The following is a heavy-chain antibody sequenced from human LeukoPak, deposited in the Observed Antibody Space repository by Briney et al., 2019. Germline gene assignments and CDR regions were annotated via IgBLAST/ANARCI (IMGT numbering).Heavy chain of an antibody. CDR3: ANQVASTTCSNGRALSCPFDS. CDR2: ISGSGGFT. Sequence: GGSLRLSCAASGFAFSSYAMNWVRQAPGKGLEWVSAISGSGGFTYYADSVKGRFTISRDNSKNTLYLQMNSLIAEGTAVFYCANQVASTTCSNGRALSCPFDSWGQGTLVTVSS. J-gene: IGHJ4*02. D-gene: IGHD1-14*01. V-gene: IGHV3-23*01. CDR1: GFAFSSYA.